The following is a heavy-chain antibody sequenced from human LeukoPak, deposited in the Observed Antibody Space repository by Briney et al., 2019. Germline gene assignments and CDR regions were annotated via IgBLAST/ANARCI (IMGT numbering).Heavy chain of an antibody. V-gene: IGHV3-30*18. D-gene: IGHD3-10*01. CDR1: GFTFSSYG. J-gene: IGHJ4*02. CDR3: AKERITMVRGVIRQYYFDY. Sequence: GGSLRLSCAASGFTFSSYGMHWVRQAPGKGLEWVAVISYDGSNKYYADSVKGRFTVSRDNSKNTLYLQMNSLRAEDTAVYYCAKERITMVRGVIRQYYFDYWGQGTLVTVSS. CDR2: ISYDGSNK.